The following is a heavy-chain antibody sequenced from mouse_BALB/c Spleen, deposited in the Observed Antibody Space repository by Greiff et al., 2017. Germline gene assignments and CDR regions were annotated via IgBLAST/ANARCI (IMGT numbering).Heavy chain of an antibody. CDR1: GYSITSDYA. Sequence: ESGPGLVKPSQSLSLTCTVTGYSITSDYAWNWIRQFPGNKLEWMGYISYSGSTSYNPSLKSRISITRDTSKNQFFLQLNSVTTEDTATYYCAREIPFYAMDYWGQGTSVTVSS. J-gene: IGHJ4*01. CDR2: ISYSGST. V-gene: IGHV3-2*02. CDR3: AREIPFYAMDY.